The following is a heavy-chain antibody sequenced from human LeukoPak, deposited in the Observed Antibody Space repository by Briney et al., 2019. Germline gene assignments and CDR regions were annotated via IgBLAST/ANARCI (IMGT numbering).Heavy chain of an antibody. D-gene: IGHD6-13*01. CDR3: AREESWSFDY. CDR1: GFTFSSYA. CDR2: ISYDGSNK. V-gene: IGHV3-30-3*01. Sequence: GRSLGLSCAASGFTFSSYAMHWVRQAPGKGLEWVAVISYDGSNKYYADSVKGRFTISRDNSKNTLYLQMNSLRAEDTAVYYCAREESWSFDYWGQGTLVTVSS. J-gene: IGHJ4*02.